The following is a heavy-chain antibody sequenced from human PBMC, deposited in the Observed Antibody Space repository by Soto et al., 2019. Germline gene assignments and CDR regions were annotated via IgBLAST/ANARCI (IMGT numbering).Heavy chain of an antibody. V-gene: IGHV4-59*08. CDR3: ARASYDFSTNYPMYYFDY. J-gene: IGHJ4*02. D-gene: IGHD3-3*01. CDR1: GASISTHY. CDR2: IYHSGST. Sequence: SETLSLTCIVSGASISTHYWNWIRQPPGKGLEWIGQIYHSGSTNFNPSVKSRVTMSADTSKNQFSLKLSSVTAADTAVYYCARASYDFSTNYPMYYFDYWGQGTLVTVSS.